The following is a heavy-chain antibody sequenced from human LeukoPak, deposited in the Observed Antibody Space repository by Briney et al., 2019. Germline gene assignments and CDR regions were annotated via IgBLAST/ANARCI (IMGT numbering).Heavy chain of an antibody. V-gene: IGHV1-8*03. CDR1: GYTFTSYD. CDR2: MNPNSGNT. Sequence: ASVKVSCKASGYTFTSYDINWVRQATGQGLEWMGWMNPNSGNTGYAQKFQGRVTITRNTSISTAYMELSSLRSEDTAVYYCARVTVTTGDAFDMWGQGTMVTVSS. J-gene: IGHJ3*02. D-gene: IGHD4-17*01. CDR3: ARVTVTTGDAFDM.